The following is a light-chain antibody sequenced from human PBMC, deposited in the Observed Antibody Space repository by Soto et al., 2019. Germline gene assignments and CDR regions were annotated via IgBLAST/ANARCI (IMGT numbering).Light chain of an antibody. V-gene: IGLV2-23*01. CDR2: EGT. CDR1: NSDLGSYNI. CDR3: CSFAGSTTSGLV. J-gene: IGLJ1*01. Sequence: QSALTQPASVSDSPGQSITISCTGSNSDLGSYNIVSWYQHHPGKAPKLMIYEGTKRPSGVSNRFSASKSGNTASLTISGLQAEDEADYYCCSFAGSTTSGLVFGTGTKLTVL.